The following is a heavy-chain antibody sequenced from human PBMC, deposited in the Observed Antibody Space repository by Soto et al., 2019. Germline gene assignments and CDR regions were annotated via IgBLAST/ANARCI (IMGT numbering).Heavy chain of an antibody. V-gene: IGHV5-51*01. J-gene: IGHJ5*02. CDR2: IYPGDSDT. Sequence: PGESLQISCKGSGYSFTSYWIGWVRQMPGKGLEWMGIIYPGDSDTRYIPAFQGQVSISADKSISTAYLQWSSLKASDTAMYYCARLTLQTPPGPWGQGTLVTVSS. CDR3: ARLTLQTPPGP. CDR1: GYSFTSYW. D-gene: IGHD1-1*01.